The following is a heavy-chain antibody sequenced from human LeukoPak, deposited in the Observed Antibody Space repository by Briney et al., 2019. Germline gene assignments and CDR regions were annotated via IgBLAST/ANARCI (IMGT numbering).Heavy chain of an antibody. CDR1: GFTFSSYS. V-gene: IGHV3-21*01. J-gene: IGHJ4*02. D-gene: IGHD1-26*01. Sequence: GGSLRLSCAASGFTFSSYSMNWVRQAPGKGLEWVSSICSSSSYIYYADSVKGRFTISRDNARNSLYLQMNSLRAEDTAVYYCARDISGSYQPFDYWGQGTLVTVSS. CDR2: ICSSSSYI. CDR3: ARDISGSYQPFDY.